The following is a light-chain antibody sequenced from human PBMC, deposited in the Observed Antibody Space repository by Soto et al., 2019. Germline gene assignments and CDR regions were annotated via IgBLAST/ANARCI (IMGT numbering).Light chain of an antibody. V-gene: IGKV3-20*01. CDR2: GTS. CDR1: QSVRSSN. J-gene: IGKJ1*01. Sequence: EIVLTQSPGALSLSPGERGTLSCRASQSVRSSNLAWFQQKPGQAPRLLIFGTSSRATGIPDRFSGSGSGTDFTLTISRLEVEDCAVYYCQQYGSSYPWTFGQGTKVDIK. CDR3: QQYGSSYPWT.